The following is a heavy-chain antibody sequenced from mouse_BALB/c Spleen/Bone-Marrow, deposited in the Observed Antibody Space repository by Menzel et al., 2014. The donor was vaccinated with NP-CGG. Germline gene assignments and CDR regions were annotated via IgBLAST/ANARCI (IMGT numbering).Heavy chain of an antibody. CDR2: INPSTGYT. CDR1: GYTFXNYW. Sequence: VQLQQSGAELAKPGASVKMPCKASGYTFXNYWMHWVKQRPGQGLEWIGYINPSTGYTEYNQKFKDKATLTADKSSSTAYMQLSSLTSEDSAVYYCARIYYYGRDYWGQGTTLTVPS. J-gene: IGHJ2*01. V-gene: IGHV1-7*01. CDR3: ARIYYYGRDY. D-gene: IGHD1-1*01.